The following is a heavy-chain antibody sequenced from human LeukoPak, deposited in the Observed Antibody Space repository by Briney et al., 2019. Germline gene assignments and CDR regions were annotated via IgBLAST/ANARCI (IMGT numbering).Heavy chain of an antibody. CDR2: IYYSGST. J-gene: IGHJ3*02. CDR3: ARGGGVVVVRAFDI. CDR1: GGSISSYY. V-gene: IGHV4-59*01. D-gene: IGHD2-15*01. Sequence: SETLSLTCTVSGGSISSYYWSWIRRPPGKGLGWIGYIYYSGSTNYNPSLKSRVTISVDTSKNQFSLKLSSVTAADTAVYYCARGGGVVVVRAFDIWGQGTMVTVSS.